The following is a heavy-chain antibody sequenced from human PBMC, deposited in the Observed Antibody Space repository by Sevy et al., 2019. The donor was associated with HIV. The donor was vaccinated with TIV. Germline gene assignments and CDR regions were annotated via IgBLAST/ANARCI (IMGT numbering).Heavy chain of an antibody. D-gene: IGHD3-3*01. CDR2: ISGSGGST. J-gene: IGHJ6*03. CDR1: GFTFSSYA. V-gene: IGHV3-23*01. CDR3: AREVVLRFLEWLNTYYYYYMDV. Sequence: GGSLRLSCAASGFTFSSYAMSWVRQAPGKGLEWVPAISGSGGSTYYADSVKGRFTISRDNSKNTLYLQMNSLRAEDTAVYYCAREVVLRFLEWLNTYYYYYMDVWGKGTTVTVSS.